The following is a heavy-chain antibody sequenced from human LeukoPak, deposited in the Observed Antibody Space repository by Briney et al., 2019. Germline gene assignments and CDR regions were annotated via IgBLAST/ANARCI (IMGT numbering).Heavy chain of an antibody. V-gene: IGHV4-34*01. Sequence: SETLSLTCAVYGGSFSGYYWSWIRQPPGKGLEWIGEINHSGSTNYNPSLKSRVTISVDTSKNQFSLQLNSVTPEDTAVYYCARDLSSYYYDSSGSFDYWGQGTLVTVSS. CDR2: INHSGST. D-gene: IGHD3-22*01. CDR3: ARDLSSYYYDSSGSFDY. CDR1: GGSFSGYY. J-gene: IGHJ4*02.